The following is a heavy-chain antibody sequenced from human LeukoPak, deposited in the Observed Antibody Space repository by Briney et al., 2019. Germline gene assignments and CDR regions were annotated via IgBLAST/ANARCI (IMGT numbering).Heavy chain of an antibody. J-gene: IGHJ2*01. CDR3: ARHVVLGRVVKYFDL. CDR2: ISQDGATK. Sequence: GGSLRLSSAAPGDMSSRYWMSWGRETLGKGLEWVANISQDGATKYYVDSVRGRFTISRDNDQKSLYLQMNNLRADDMALYFCARHVVLGRVVKYFDLWGRGSLVTVSS. V-gene: IGHV3-7*04. D-gene: IGHD3-10*02. CDR1: GDMSSRYW.